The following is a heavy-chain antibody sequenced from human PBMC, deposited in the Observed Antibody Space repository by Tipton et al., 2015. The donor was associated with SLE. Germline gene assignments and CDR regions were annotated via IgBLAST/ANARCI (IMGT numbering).Heavy chain of an antibody. D-gene: IGHD4-17*01. CDR3: ATHGDSLNPIDY. CDR2: IYYSGST. J-gene: IGHJ4*02. Sequence: TLSLTCTVSGGSISSYYWSWIRQPPGKGLEWIGYIYYSGSTNYNPSLKSRVTISVDTSKNQLSLRLSSVTAADTAVYYCATHGDSLNPIDYWGQGTLVTVSS. V-gene: IGHV4-59*08. CDR1: GGSISSYY.